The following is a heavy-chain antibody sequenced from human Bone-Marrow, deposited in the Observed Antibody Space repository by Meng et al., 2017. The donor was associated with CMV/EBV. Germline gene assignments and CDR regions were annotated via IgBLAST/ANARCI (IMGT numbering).Heavy chain of an antibody. V-gene: IGHV1-18*01. J-gene: IGHJ6*02. CDR3: ARVEIQLWFSSYYYYGMDV. Sequence: ASVKVSCKASGYTFTSYGISWVRQAPGQGLEWMGWISAYNGNTNYAQKLQGRVTMTTYTSTSTAYMELRSLRSDDTAVYYCARVEIQLWFSSYYYYGMDVWGQGTTVTVSS. CDR2: ISAYNGNT. CDR1: GYTFTSYG. D-gene: IGHD5-18*01.